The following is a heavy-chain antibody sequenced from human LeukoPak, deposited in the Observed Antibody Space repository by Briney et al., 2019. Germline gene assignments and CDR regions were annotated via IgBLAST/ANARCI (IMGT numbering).Heavy chain of an antibody. V-gene: IGHV4-59*08. J-gene: IGHJ5*02. CDR2: IYDSGST. D-gene: IGHD1-14*01. Sequence: SETLSLTCTVSGGSISSYYWSWIRQPPGKGLEWIGYIYDSGSTNYNPSLKSRVNISVDTSKNQFSLKLNSVTAADTAVYYCARFSVSQAWFDPWGQGTLVTVSS. CDR3: ARFSVSQAWFDP. CDR1: GGSISSYY.